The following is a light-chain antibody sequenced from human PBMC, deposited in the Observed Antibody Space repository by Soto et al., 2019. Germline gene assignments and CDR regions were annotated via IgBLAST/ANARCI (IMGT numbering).Light chain of an antibody. Sequence: DIQVTQSPPSLSASVGDRVTVTCQASQDRNTFLNWFQQRPGEDPKLLIYATSNLEPGVPSRFSGRQSGTDFILSISSLQPEDVGTYYCQQSDNLPDFTFGPGTKVNI. J-gene: IGKJ3*01. CDR3: QQSDNLPDFT. CDR1: QDRNTF. V-gene: IGKV1-33*01. CDR2: ATS.